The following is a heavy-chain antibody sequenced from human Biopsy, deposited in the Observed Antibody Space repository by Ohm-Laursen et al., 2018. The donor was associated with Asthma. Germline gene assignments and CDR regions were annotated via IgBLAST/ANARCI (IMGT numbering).Heavy chain of an antibody. D-gene: IGHD7-27*01. CDR2: ISCTGSA. Sequence: SQTLSLTCTVSGGSMSSSSYYWGWIRQPPGKGLEWMGSISCTGSAYHNPSLKSRVTISVDTSKNHFSLKLSSVTAADTAVYYCARHWDWGSFFDYWGQGTPVTVSS. V-gene: IGHV4-39*01. CDR3: ARHWDWGSFFDY. CDR1: GGSMSSSSYY. J-gene: IGHJ4*02.